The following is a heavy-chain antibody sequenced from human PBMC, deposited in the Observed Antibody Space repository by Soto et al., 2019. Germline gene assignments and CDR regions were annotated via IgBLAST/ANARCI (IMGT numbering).Heavy chain of an antibody. Sequence: QVQLVESGGGVVQPGRSLRLSCAASGFRFSGFGMHWVRQAPGKGLEWVAILRYDGSNKYYADSVKGRFTISRDNSQNTLYLQMDSVRVEDTAVYYCARDGVGATTFYGYFDYWGQGILVTVSS. D-gene: IGHD1-26*01. V-gene: IGHV3-33*01. CDR1: GFRFSGFG. CDR3: ARDGVGATTFYGYFDY. CDR2: LRYDGSNK. J-gene: IGHJ4*02.